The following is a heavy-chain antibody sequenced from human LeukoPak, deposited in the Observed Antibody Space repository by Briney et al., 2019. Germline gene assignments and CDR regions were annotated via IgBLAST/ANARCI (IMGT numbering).Heavy chain of an antibody. Sequence: SETLSLTCAVYAGSFSAYYWNWIRQPPGKGLEWIGEVHKSGSTNYYPSLQSRVTISIDKSKNQIALELTSVTAADTAVYYCAKEIVGAPTPGAYWGQGILVTVSS. V-gene: IGHV4-34*01. J-gene: IGHJ4*02. CDR1: AGSFSAYY. CDR3: AKEIVGAPTPGAY. D-gene: IGHD1-26*01. CDR2: VHKSGST.